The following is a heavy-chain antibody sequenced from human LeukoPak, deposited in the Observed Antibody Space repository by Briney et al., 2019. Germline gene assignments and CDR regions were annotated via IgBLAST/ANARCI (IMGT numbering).Heavy chain of an antibody. D-gene: IGHD6-19*01. V-gene: IGHV3-33*01. CDR3: ARDLAGAVGGSTGYDYFDY. Sequence: GGSLRLSCAASGFTFSSYGMHWVRQAPGKVLEWVAVIWYDGSNKYYADSVKGRFTISRDNSKNTLYLQMNSLRAEDTAVYYCARDLAGAVGGSTGYDYFDYWGQGTLVTVSS. CDR1: GFTFSSYG. CDR2: IWYDGSNK. J-gene: IGHJ4*02.